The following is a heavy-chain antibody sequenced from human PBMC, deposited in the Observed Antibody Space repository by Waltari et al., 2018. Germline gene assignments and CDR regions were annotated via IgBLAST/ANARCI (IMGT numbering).Heavy chain of an antibody. CDR3: AKGYNYDGDYGRGFDP. V-gene: IGHV3-23*04. J-gene: IGHJ5*02. Sequence: EVQLVESGGGLVQPGGSLRLSCAASGFTFSSYAMSWVRQAPGKGLECVSVISGSGGRTYYADSVKGRFTISRDNSKNTLYLQMNTLRAEDTAVYYCAKGYNYDGDYGRGFDPWGQGTLVTVSS. D-gene: IGHD4-17*01. CDR2: ISGSGGRT. CDR1: GFTFSSYA.